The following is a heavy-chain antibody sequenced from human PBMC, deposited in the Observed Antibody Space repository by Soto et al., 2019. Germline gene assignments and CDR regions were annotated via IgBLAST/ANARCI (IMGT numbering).Heavy chain of an antibody. CDR3: ARLVVPAAIWGYDAFDI. D-gene: IGHD2-2*01. CDR2: MNPNSGNT. V-gene: IGHV1-8*01. Sequence: ASVKVSCKASGYTFTSCDINWVRQATGQGLEWMGWMNPNSGNTGYAQKFQGRVTMTRNTSISTAYMELSSLRSEDTAVYYCARLVVPAAIWGYDAFDIWGQGTMVTVSS. J-gene: IGHJ3*02. CDR1: GYTFTSCD.